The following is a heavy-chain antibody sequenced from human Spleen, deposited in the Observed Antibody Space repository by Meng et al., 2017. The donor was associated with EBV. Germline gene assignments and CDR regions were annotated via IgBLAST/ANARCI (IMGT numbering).Heavy chain of an antibody. CDR3: TRDSAGGMSGWFDP. D-gene: IGHD3-10*01. J-gene: IGHJ5*02. CDR2: ISAYNGNT. CDR1: GYTFTSYG. V-gene: IGHV1-18*01. Sequence: QVQLVQSGAELKKPGXSVKVSCQASGYTFTSYGISWVRQAPGRGLEWMGWISAYNGNTNYPQKVQGRVTMTTNTSTSTAYMEVRSLRSDDTAIYYCTRDSAGGMSGWFDPWGQGTLVTVSS.